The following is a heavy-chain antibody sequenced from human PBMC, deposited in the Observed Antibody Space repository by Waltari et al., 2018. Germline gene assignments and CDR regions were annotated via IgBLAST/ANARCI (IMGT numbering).Heavy chain of an antibody. V-gene: IGHV4-59*11. CDR1: GGSISSHY. Sequence: QVQLQASGPGLVKPSETLSLTCTVSGGSISSHYWSWIRQPPGTGLEGSGDIYYSGRTKYNPAVKSGVTRSVDTAKNQCALKLSAVTAADTAVYYGARSTRVMSTVGGLRRDYWGQGTLVTVSS. J-gene: IGHJ4*02. CDR2: IYYSGRT. D-gene: IGHD3-16*01. CDR3: ARSTRVMSTVGGLRRDY.